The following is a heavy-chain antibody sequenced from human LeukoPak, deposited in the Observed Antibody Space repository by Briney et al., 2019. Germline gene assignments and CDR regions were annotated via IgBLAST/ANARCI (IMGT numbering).Heavy chain of an antibody. CDR1: GDSISSGGYY. CDR2: IFTSGNT. D-gene: IGHD2-21*02. J-gene: IGHJ4*02. Sequence: PSQTLSLTCTVSGDSISSGGYYWTWIRQHPGKGLEWIGNIFTSGNTYYNPSLKGRIFTSVDTSKSQFSLRLTSVTAADTAVYYGARATLRGDPFDFWGQGLQVTVSS. CDR3: ARATLRGDPFDF. V-gene: IGHV4-31*03.